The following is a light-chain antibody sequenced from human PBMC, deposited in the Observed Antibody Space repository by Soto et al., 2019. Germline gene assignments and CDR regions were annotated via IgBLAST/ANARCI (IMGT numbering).Light chain of an antibody. J-gene: IGKJ1*01. CDR3: QEYNTNSRT. CDR1: ESIYSW. V-gene: IGKV1-5*03. Sequence: IQMTQSPSTLSASVGDTVTITCRASESIYSWLAWYKQIPGKAPQLLIYKTSTLQPGLPSRLSGSGSGAEYTLTISRLQPDDFATYYCQEYNTNSRTFGQGTRVENK. CDR2: KTS.